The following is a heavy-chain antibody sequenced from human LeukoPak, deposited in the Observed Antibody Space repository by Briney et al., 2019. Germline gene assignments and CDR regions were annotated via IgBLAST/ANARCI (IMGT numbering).Heavy chain of an antibody. Sequence: PSETLSLTCAVSSASISSSNWWSWVRQPPGKGLEWIGEIYHSGSTNYNPSLKSRVTISLDKSKNQFSLKLSSVTAADTAVYYGASGSGGGEYYFDYWGQGTLVTVSS. D-gene: IGHD3-10*01. CDR1: SASISSSNW. CDR2: IYHSGST. J-gene: IGHJ4*02. CDR3: ASGSGGGEYYFDY. V-gene: IGHV4-4*02.